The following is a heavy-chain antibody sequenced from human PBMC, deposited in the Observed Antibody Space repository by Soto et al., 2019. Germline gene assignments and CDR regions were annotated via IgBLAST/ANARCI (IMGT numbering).Heavy chain of an antibody. J-gene: IGHJ4*02. Sequence: SVKVSCKASGGTFSSYAISWVRQAPGQGLEWMGGIIPIFGTANYAQKFQGRVTITADESTSTAYMELSSLRSEDTAAYYCASPSMTTVTTSLDYWGQGTLVTVS. CDR3: ASPSMTTVTTSLDY. D-gene: IGHD4-17*01. CDR1: GGTFSSYA. CDR2: IIPIFGTA. V-gene: IGHV1-69*13.